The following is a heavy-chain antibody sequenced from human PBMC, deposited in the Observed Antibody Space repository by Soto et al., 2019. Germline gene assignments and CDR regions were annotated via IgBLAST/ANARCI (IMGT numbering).Heavy chain of an antibody. Sequence: VKVSCKASGYTFTNFYIHWVRQAPGQGLEWMGIINPSGGSTTYAQKLLGRVTMTRDTSTSTVYMELSSLRSEDTAVYYCARADYYGSSGYHLDYWGQGTLVTVSS. CDR3: ARADYYGSSGYHLDY. D-gene: IGHD3-22*01. J-gene: IGHJ4*02. V-gene: IGHV1-46*04. CDR1: GYTFTNFY. CDR2: INPSGGST.